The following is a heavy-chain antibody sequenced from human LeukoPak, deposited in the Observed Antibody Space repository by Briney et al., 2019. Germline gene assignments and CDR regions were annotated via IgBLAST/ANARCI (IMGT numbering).Heavy chain of an antibody. J-gene: IGHJ1*01. D-gene: IGHD4-17*01. CDR1: GGSISSYY. CDR3: ARRTYGDRNFQH. Sequence: PSETLSLTCTVSGGSISSYYWSWIRQPPGKGLEWIGYIYYSGSTNYNPSLKSRVTISVDTSKNQFSLKLSSVTAADTAVYYCARRTYGDRNFQHWGQGTLVTVSS. V-gene: IGHV4-59*08. CDR2: IYYSGST.